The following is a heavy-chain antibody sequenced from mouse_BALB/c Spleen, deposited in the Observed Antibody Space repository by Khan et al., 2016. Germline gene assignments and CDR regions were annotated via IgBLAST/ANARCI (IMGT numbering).Heavy chain of an antibody. CDR1: GYAFSSYW. J-gene: IGHJ3*01. V-gene: IGHV1-80*01. CDR3: ARLDSSGPAY. D-gene: IGHD3-2*01. CDR2: IYPGDGDT. Sequence: QVQLKQSGAELVRPGSSVKISCKASGYAFSSYWMNWVKQRPGQGLEWIGQIYPGDGDTNYNGKFKGKATLTADKSSSTAYMQLSSLTSEDSAVYFCARLDSSGPAYWGQGTLVTVSA.